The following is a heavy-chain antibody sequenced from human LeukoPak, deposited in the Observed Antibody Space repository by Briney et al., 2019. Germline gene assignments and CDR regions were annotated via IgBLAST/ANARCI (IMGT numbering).Heavy chain of an antibody. CDR2: ISGSGGNT. J-gene: IGHJ5*02. Sequence: GGSQRLSCAASGFTFSSYAMSWVRQAPGKGLEWVSPISGSGGNTYYADSVKGRFTISRDNSKNTLYLQMNSLRAEDTAVYYCAKDYCISTSCYWFDPWGQGTLVTVSS. V-gene: IGHV3-23*01. CDR3: AKDYCISTSCYWFDP. D-gene: IGHD2-2*01. CDR1: GFTFSSYA.